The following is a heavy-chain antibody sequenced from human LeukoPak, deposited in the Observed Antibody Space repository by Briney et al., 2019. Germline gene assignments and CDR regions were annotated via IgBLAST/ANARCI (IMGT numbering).Heavy chain of an antibody. CDR1: GGSVSSGSYY. CDR2: IYYSGST. CDR3: ARGTVAVFDY. J-gene: IGHJ4*02. Sequence: PSETLSLTCTVSGGSVSSGSYYWSWIRQPPGKGLEWIGYIYYSGSTNYNPSLKSRVTISIDTSKNQFSLKLSSVTAADTAVYYCARGTVAVFDYWGQGTLVTVSS. V-gene: IGHV4-61*01. D-gene: IGHD4-23*01.